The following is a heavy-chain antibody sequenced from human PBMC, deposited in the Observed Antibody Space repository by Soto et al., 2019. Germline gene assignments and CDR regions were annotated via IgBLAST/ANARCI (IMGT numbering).Heavy chain of an antibody. D-gene: IGHD6-6*01. J-gene: IGHJ6*02. Sequence: ASVKVSCKASGYTFTSYGISWVRQAPGQGLEWMGWISAYNGNTNYAQKFQGRVTMTRDTSISTAYMELSRLRSDDTAVYYCARSTIAARHYYYYGMDAWGQGTTVTVSS. CDR1: GYTFTSYG. CDR3: ARSTIAARHYYYYGMDA. V-gene: IGHV1-18*01. CDR2: ISAYNGNT.